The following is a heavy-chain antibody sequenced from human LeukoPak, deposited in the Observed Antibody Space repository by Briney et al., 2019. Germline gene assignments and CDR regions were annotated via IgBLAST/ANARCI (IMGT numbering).Heavy chain of an antibody. CDR2: ISSSGSTK. D-gene: IGHD5-18*01. V-gene: IGHV3-11*01. J-gene: IGHJ4*02. CDR1: GFTFSDYY. Sequence: GGSLRLSCAASGFTFSDYYMSWIRQAPGKGLEWVSDISSSGSTKYYADSVKGRFTISRDNAKNSLYLQMDSLRAEDAAVYYCARGLRGYSYGCLDYWGQGTLVTVSS. CDR3: ARGLRGYSYGCLDY.